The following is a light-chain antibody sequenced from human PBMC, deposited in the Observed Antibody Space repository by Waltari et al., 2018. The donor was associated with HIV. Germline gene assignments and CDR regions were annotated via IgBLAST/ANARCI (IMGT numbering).Light chain of an antibody. CDR3: QQYNSWYT. CDR2: KAS. J-gene: IGKJ2*01. Sequence: IQMTQSPSTLSASVGDRVTITCRASQSISSWLAWYQQKPGKAPKLLIYKASSLESGVPSRFSGSGSGTEFTLTISSLQPDDFATYYCQQYNSWYTFGQGTKLEIK. CDR1: QSISSW. V-gene: IGKV1-5*03.